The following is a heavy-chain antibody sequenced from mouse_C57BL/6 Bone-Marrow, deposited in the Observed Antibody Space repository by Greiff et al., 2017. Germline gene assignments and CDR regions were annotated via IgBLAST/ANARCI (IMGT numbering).Heavy chain of an antibody. D-gene: IGHD3-1*01. CDR1: GYTFTDHP. J-gene: IGHJ3*01. CDR2: IYPRDGST. V-gene: IGHV1-78*01. Sequence: QVQLQQSDAELVKPGASVKISCKASGYTFTDHPIHWMKQRPGQGLEWIGYIYPRDGSTKYNEKFKGKATLTADKSSSTAYMQLTRLTSEDSAVYICAKEGWGYCDYWGQGTLVTVSP. CDR3: AKEGWGYCDY.